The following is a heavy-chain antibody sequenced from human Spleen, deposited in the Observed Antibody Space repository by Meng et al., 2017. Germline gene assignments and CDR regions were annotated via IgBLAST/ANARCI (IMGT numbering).Heavy chain of an antibody. Sequence: QVQLVQSGAEVTKPGASVKVSCTTSGYTFTGHAIHWVRQAPGQRLEWMGWIDADNGDTKYSPKFQGRVIMTRDISASTAYMELRNLRSEDTALYYCARVNFDSSGYHPWGQGTLVTVSS. J-gene: IGHJ5*02. CDR1: GYTFTGHA. CDR3: ARVNFDSSGYHP. CDR2: IDADNGDT. D-gene: IGHD3-22*01. V-gene: IGHV1-3*01.